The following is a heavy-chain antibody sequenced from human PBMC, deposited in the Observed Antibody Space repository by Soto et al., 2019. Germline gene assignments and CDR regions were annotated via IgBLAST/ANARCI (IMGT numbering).Heavy chain of an antibody. CDR2: ISYDGTKK. D-gene: IGHD6-13*01. Sequence: ESGGGVVHPGRSLRLSCEASGFTFSDYAMHWVRQAPGKGLEWVAVISYDGTKKYYADSVKGRFTIFTDNSKNTLYLQMHSLRPEDTAVYYCARDRDNSTTYYFYYWGQGTLVTVSS. CDR1: GFTFSDYA. J-gene: IGHJ4*02. CDR3: ARDRDNSTTYYFYY. V-gene: IGHV3-30-3*01.